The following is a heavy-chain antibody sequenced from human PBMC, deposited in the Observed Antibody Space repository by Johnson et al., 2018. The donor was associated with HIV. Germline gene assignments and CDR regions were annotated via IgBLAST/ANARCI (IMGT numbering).Heavy chain of an antibody. Sequence: VQLVESGGGLVQRGGSLRLSCAASGFTFSSYGMHWVRQAPGKGLEWVAVISYDGSNKYYADSVKGRFTISRDNSKNTLYLQMNSLRAEDTAVYYCASLGLDLLVKAPLSVVFDAFDIWGQGTMVTVSS. CDR3: ASLGLDLLVKAPLSVVFDAFDI. CDR1: GFTFSSYG. V-gene: IGHV3-30*03. J-gene: IGHJ3*02. D-gene: IGHD3-16*01. CDR2: ISYDGSNK.